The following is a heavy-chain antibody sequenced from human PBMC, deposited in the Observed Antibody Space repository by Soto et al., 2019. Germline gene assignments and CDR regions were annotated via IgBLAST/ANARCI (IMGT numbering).Heavy chain of an antibody. CDR1: GFTFSNYG. D-gene: IGHD3-10*01. Sequence: GGSLRLSCAASGFTFSNYGMHWVRQAPGKGLDWVAVISYEGSNKYYADSVKGRFTISRDNSKNTLYLQMNSLRTEDTVVYYCAKDFRAAGPHPYDYWGQGTLVTVSS. V-gene: IGHV3-30*18. CDR3: AKDFRAAGPHPYDY. J-gene: IGHJ4*02. CDR2: ISYEGSNK.